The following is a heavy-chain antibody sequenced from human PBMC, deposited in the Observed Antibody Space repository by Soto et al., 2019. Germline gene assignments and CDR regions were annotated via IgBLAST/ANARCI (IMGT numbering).Heavy chain of an antibody. CDR2: IYYTGNT. Sequence: SETLSLTCTVSYGSISNYYWNWIRQPPGKGLEWIGYIYYTGNTNSNSSLKSRVTLSLDTSKNQLSLKLTSVTPADTAVYYCARESGIPYGIDVWGQGTTVTVSS. J-gene: IGHJ6*02. V-gene: IGHV4-59*01. CDR3: ARESGIPYGIDV. CDR1: YGSISNYY.